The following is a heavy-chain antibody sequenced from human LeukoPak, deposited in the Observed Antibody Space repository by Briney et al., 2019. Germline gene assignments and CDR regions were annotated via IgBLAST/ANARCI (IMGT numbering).Heavy chain of an antibody. J-gene: IGHJ4*02. CDR2: IYYSGST. D-gene: IGHD2-2*01. Sequence: TSETLSFTCTVSGGSISSGDYSWSWIRQPPGKGLEWSGYIYYSGSTYYNPSLKSRVTISVDTSKNQFSLKLSSVTAADTAVYYCARAACSSTSCYLGQWLVRLRSYYFDYWGQGTLVTVSS. V-gene: IGHV4-30-4*01. CDR1: GGSISSGDYS. CDR3: ARAACSSTSCYLGQWLVRLRSYYFDY.